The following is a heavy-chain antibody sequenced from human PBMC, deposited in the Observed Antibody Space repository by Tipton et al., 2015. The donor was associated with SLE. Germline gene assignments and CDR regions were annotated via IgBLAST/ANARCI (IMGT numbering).Heavy chain of an antibody. Sequence: GSLRLSCAASGFTFSSYSMNWVRQTPGKGLEWVSSISSSRNYIYYADSVKGRFTISRDNAKNSLYLQMNSLRAEDTAVYYCAKVEDYIAAAGSFDYWGQGTLVTVSS. D-gene: IGHD6-13*01. CDR3: AKVEDYIAAAGSFDY. V-gene: IGHV3-21*01. CDR1: GFTFSSYS. CDR2: ISSSRNYI. J-gene: IGHJ4*02.